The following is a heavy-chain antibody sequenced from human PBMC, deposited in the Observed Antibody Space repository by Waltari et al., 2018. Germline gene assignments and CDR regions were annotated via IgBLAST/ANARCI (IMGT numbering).Heavy chain of an antibody. J-gene: IGHJ4*02. V-gene: IGHV3-7*01. CDR1: GFTFSSYW. D-gene: IGHD3-22*01. CDR2: IKQDGSDK. CDR3: ARSTRLSFSGYSN. Sequence: EVQLVESGGGLVQPGGSLRLYCAASGFTFSSYWMSWVRQAQGKGLGWVANIKQDGSDKYYVDSVKGRFTISRDNAKNSLYLQMNSLRAEDTAVYYCARSTRLSFSGYSNWGQGTLVTVSS.